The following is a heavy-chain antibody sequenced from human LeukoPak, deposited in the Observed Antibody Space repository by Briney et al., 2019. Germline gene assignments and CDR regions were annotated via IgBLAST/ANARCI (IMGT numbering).Heavy chain of an antibody. CDR3: ARIRGSTLPISYMDV. J-gene: IGHJ6*03. Sequence: GGSLRLSCTASGSRFGGYSIHWVRQAPGKGLEWLSYISVSGTIHADSVMGRVTVSRDNAKNSLYLQMNSLRAEDTAVYYCARIRGSTLPISYMDVWGKGTTVTVSS. CDR1: GSRFGGYS. V-gene: IGHV3-48*04. D-gene: IGHD6-13*01. CDR2: ISVSGT.